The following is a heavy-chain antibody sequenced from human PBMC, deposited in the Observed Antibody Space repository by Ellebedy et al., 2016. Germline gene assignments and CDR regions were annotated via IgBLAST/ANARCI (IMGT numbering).Heavy chain of an antibody. D-gene: IGHD3-10*01. V-gene: IGHV1-3*01. Sequence: ASVKVSXXASAYGFINYAIHWVRLAPGQSLEWMGWLNPANGNARYSEKFLGRVTLTRDTSASSAYMELTSLKSEDTALYYCARGYFYDSGNYYLDYWGQGTLVTVSS. CDR3: ARGYFYDSGNYYLDY. CDR2: LNPANGNA. J-gene: IGHJ4*02. CDR1: AYGFINYA.